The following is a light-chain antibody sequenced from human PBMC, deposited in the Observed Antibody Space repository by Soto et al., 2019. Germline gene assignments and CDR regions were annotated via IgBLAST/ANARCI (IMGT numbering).Light chain of an antibody. J-gene: IGLJ2*01. Sequence: QSALTQPASVSGSPGQSITISCTGTSSDVGSYNYVSWYQQHPGKAPKLMIYDVSYRPSGVSDRFSGSKSGNTASLTISGLQAEDEADYYCSSYTSRGTPAFGGGTKLTVL. V-gene: IGLV2-14*03. CDR3: SSYTSRGTPA. CDR2: DVS. CDR1: SSDVGSYNY.